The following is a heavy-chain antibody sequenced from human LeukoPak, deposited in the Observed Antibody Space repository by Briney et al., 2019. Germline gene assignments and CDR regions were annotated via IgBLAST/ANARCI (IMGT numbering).Heavy chain of an antibody. J-gene: IGHJ4*02. Sequence: GGSLRLSCAASGFTISGSPMHWVRQASGKGLEWVGHIRSKSNPYATAYAASVTGRFTISRDDSKNTVYLQMDSLKTEDTAVYCCSRQVLSVHDYWGQGILVTVSS. CDR1: GFTISGSP. V-gene: IGHV3-73*01. CDR3: SRQVLSVHDY. D-gene: IGHD3-10*02. CDR2: IRSKSNPYAT.